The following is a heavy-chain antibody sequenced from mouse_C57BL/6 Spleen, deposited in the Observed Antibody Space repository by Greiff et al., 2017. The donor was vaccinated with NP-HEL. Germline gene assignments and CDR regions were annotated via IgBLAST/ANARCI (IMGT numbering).Heavy chain of an antibody. CDR1: GYTFTSYW. CDR3: ARRRIYYAMDY. Sequence: QVQLQQPGAELVKPGASVKVSCKASGYTFTSYWMHWVKQRPGQGLEWIGRIYPGDGDTNYNGKFKGKATLTADKSSSTAYMQLSSLTSEDSAVYFCARRRIYYAMDYWGQGTSVTVSS. V-gene: IGHV1-74*01. J-gene: IGHJ4*01. CDR2: IYPGDGDT.